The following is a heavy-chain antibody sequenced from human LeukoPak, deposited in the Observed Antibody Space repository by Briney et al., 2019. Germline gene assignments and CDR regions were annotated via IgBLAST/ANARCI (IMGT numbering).Heavy chain of an antibody. D-gene: IGHD2-8*01. J-gene: IGHJ3*02. V-gene: IGHV3-30*02. CDR2: IRYDGSDI. Sequence: TGGSLRLSCAASGFSFSSYGMHWVRQAPGKGLEWVANIRYDGSDIYYADPVKGQFTISRDNSKNTLYLQMNSLRAEDTAVYYCARVLGGYCTNGVCPARAFDIWGQGTMVTVSS. CDR3: ARVLGGYCTNGVCPARAFDI. CDR1: GFSFSSYG.